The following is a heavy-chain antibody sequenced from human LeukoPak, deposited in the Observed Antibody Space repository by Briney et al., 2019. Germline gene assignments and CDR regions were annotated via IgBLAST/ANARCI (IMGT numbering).Heavy chain of an antibody. J-gene: IGHJ3*02. CDR3: AKFEDSSGYPGDAFDI. D-gene: IGHD3-22*01. V-gene: IGHV3-23*01. CDR1: GFTFSSYG. CDR2: ISGSGGST. Sequence: GGSLRLSCAASGFTFSSYGMSWVRQAPGKGLEWVSAISGSGGSTYYADSVKGRFTISRDNSKNTLYLQMNSLRAEDTAVYYCAKFEDSSGYPGDAFDIWGQRTMVTVSS.